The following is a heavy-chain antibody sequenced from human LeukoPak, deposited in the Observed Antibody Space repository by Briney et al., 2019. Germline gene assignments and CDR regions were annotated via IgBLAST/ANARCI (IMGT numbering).Heavy chain of an antibody. V-gene: IGHV1-69*13. CDR2: VIPIFGTA. J-gene: IGHJ4*02. Sequence: GASVKVSCKASGGTFSSYAISWVRQAPGQGLEWMGGVIPIFGTANYAQKFQGRVTITADESTSTAYMELSSLTSEDTAVYYCARETPYSGYPRGGWGQGTLVTVSS. D-gene: IGHD5-12*01. CDR3: ARETPYSGYPRGG. CDR1: GGTFSSYA.